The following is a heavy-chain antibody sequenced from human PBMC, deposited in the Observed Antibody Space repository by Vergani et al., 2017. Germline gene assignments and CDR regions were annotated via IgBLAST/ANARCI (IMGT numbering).Heavy chain of an antibody. CDR1: GFSLNTRGVS. D-gene: IGHD1-7*01. J-gene: IGHJ6*03. Sequence: QITLKESGPTLVKPTQTLTLTCTFSGFSLNTRGVSVAWIRQPPGKALDWLALIYWNDDQHYSPSLNNRVTITKDTSENQVVLTMTNMEYVDTGTYYCVYRKSECGTTGCFYPFYYCYYMDVWGKGTTVTVSS. V-gene: IGHV2-5*04. CDR2: IYWNDDQ. CDR3: VYRKSECGTTGCFYPFYYCYYMDV.